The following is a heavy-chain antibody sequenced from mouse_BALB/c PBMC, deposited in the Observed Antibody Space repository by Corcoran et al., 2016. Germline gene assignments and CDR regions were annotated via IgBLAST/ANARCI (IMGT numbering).Heavy chain of an antibody. CDR2: INPYNDGT. Sequence: EVQLQQSGPELVKPGASVKMSCKASGYTFTSSVMLCVKQKPWLGLEWIGYINPYNDGTKYNEKFKGKATLTSDQSSSTAYMELSSLTSEDSAVYYCARLYPGIAKDYWGQGTSVTVSS. V-gene: IGHV1S136*01. CDR3: ARLYPGIAKDY. J-gene: IGHJ4*01. CDR1: GYTFTSSV.